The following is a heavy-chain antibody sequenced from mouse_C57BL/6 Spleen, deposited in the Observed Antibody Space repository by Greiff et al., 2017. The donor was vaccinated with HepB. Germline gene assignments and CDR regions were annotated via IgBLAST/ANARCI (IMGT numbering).Heavy chain of an antibody. V-gene: IGHV1-55*01. Sequence: QVQLQQPGAELVKPGASVKMSCKASGYTFTSYWITWVKQRPGQGLEWIGDIYPGSGSTNYNEKFKSKATLTVDTSSSTAYMQLSSLTSEDSAVYYCARSDYDYDGWYFDVWGTGTTVTGSS. CDR1: GYTFTSYW. CDR2: IYPGSGST. CDR3: ARSDYDYDGWYFDV. J-gene: IGHJ1*03. D-gene: IGHD2-4*01.